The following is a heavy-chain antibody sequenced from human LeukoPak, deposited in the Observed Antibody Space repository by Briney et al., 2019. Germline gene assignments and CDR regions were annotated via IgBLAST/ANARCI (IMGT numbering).Heavy chain of an antibody. V-gene: IGHV3-30*18. Sequence: PGRSLRLSCAASGFTFSSYGMHWVRQAPGEGLEWVAVISYDGSNKYYADSVKGRFTISRDNSKNTLYLQMNSLRAEDTAVYYCAKDYRQQGSWLTYYFDYWGQGTLVTVSS. CDR2: ISYDGSNK. CDR1: GFTFSSYG. CDR3: AKDYRQQGSWLTYYFDY. D-gene: IGHD6-19*01. J-gene: IGHJ4*02.